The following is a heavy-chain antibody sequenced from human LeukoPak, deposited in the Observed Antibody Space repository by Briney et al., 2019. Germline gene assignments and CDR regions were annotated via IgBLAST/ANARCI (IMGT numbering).Heavy chain of an antibody. CDR2: ISYDGSNK. Sequence: GGSLRLSCAASGFTFSSYAMHWVRQAPGKGLEWVAVISYDGSNKYYADSVKGRFTISRDNSKNTLYLQMNSLRAEDTAVYYCARGPWGWELRHFDYWGQGILVTVSS. J-gene: IGHJ4*02. CDR1: GFTFSSYA. D-gene: IGHD4-23*01. CDR3: ARGPWGWELRHFDY. V-gene: IGHV3-30*04.